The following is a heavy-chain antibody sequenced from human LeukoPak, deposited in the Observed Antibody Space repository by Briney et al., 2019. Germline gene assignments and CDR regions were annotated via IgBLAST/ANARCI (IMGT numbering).Heavy chain of an antibody. D-gene: IGHD2/OR15-2a*01. CDR1: GGSISSGSYY. CDR2: IYTSGST. J-gene: IGHJ4*02. CDR3: ASLSVDGNYYFDY. V-gene: IGHV4-61*02. Sequence: PSETLSLTCTVSGGSISSGSYYWSWIRQPAGKGLEWIGRIYTSGSTNYNPSLKSRFTISVDTSKNQFSLKLSSVTAADTAVYYCASLSVDGNYYFDYWGQGTLVTVSS.